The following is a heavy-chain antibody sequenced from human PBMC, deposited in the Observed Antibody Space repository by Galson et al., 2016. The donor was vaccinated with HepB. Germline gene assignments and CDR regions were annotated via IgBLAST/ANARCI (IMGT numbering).Heavy chain of an antibody. CDR1: GGSISSNIW. V-gene: IGHV4-4*02. CDR2: IYHSGST. Sequence: SETLSLTCAVSGGSISSNIWWSWVRQPPGKGLEWIGEIYHSGSTNYNPSLKSRVTMSVDKSNNQFSLNLSSVTAADTAVYYCASRQLGKNFDYWGQGALVTVSS. J-gene: IGHJ4*02. CDR3: ASRQLGKNFDY. D-gene: IGHD1-1*01.